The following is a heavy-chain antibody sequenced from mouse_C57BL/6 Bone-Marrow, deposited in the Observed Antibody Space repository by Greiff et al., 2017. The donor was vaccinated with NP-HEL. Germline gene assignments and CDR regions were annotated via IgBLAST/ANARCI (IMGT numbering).Heavy chain of an antibody. Sequence: EVQVVESGGDLVKPGGSLKLSCAASGFTFSSYGMSWVRQTPDKRLEWVATISSGGSYTYYPDSVKGRFTISRDNAKNTLYLQMSSLKSEDTAMYYCARHGTGVAYWGQGTLVTVSA. D-gene: IGHD4-1*01. J-gene: IGHJ3*01. CDR1: GFTFSSYG. V-gene: IGHV5-6*01. CDR3: ARHGTGVAY. CDR2: ISSGGSYT.